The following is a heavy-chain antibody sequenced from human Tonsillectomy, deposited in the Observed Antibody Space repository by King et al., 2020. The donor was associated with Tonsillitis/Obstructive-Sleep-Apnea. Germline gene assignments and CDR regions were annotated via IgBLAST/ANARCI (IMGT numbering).Heavy chain of an antibody. CDR2: IDPSDSYT. CDR1: GYSFTSYW. Sequence: QLVQSGAEVKKPGEPLRISCKGSGYSFTSYWISWVRQMPGKGLEWMGRIDPSDSYTNYSPSFQGHVTISADKSISTAYLQWSSLKASDTAMYYCAARLGIVGATGYWGQGTLVTVSS. CDR3: AARLGIVGATGY. J-gene: IGHJ4*02. V-gene: IGHV5-10-1*01. D-gene: IGHD1-26*01.